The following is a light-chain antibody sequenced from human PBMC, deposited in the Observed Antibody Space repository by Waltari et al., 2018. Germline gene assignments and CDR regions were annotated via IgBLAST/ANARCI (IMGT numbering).Light chain of an antibody. CDR2: GQN. V-gene: IGLV3-19*01. J-gene: IGLJ3*02. CDR1: SLSRNY. CDR3: NSRDFNTWV. Sequence: SSEVTQDPAVSVALGQTVRITCQGDSLSRNYASWYQQKPGQAPTLVTHGQNKRPSGIPDRFSGSTSGDTASLTITGAQAEDEADYYCNSRDFNTWVFGGGTRLTVL.